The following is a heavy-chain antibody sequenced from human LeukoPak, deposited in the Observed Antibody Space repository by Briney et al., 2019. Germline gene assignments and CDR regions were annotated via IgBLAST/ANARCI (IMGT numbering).Heavy chain of an antibody. Sequence: PSETLSLTCTVSGGSISSHFWSWIRQPPGKGLEWIGSIYYSGSTYYNPSLKSRVTISVDTSKNQFSLKLSSVTAADTAVYYCARESITYYYGSGSFDYWGQGTLVTVSS. D-gene: IGHD3-10*01. V-gene: IGHV4-59*11. CDR1: GGSISSHF. J-gene: IGHJ4*02. CDR3: ARESITYYYGSGSFDY. CDR2: IYYSGST.